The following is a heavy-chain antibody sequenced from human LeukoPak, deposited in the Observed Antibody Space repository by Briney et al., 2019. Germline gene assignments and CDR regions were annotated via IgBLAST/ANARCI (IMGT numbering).Heavy chain of an antibody. CDR2: IYYSGSTY. CDR3: ARDPDGSGRDD. Sequence: PSETLSLTCAVSGYSISSGYYWGLIRPPPRKGLEWIGSIYYSGSTYYYNPYLKSRVTISIDTSKNQFSLKLSSVTAADTAVYYCARDPDGSGRDDWGQGTLVTVSS. CDR1: GYSISSGYY. J-gene: IGHJ4*02. D-gene: IGHD5-12*01. V-gene: IGHV4-38-2*02.